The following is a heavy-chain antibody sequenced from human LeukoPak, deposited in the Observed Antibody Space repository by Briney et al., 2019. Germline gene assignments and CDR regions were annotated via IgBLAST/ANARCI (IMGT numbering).Heavy chain of an antibody. Sequence: GGSLRLSCAASGFTFDDYGMSWVRQAPGKGLEWASGINWNGGSTGYADSVKGRFTISRDNAKNSLYLQMNSLRAEDTALYYCARDSVPMVRGVPTHWFDPWGQGTLVTVSS. D-gene: IGHD3-10*01. J-gene: IGHJ5*02. CDR2: INWNGGST. CDR3: ARDSVPMVRGVPTHWFDP. V-gene: IGHV3-20*04. CDR1: GFTFDDYG.